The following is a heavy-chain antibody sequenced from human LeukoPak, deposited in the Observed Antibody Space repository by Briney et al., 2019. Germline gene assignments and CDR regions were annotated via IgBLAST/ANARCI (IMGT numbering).Heavy chain of an antibody. CDR3: ARSSAGSPKPHFDY. D-gene: IGHD6-13*01. Sequence: ASVKVSCKASGGTFSSYATSWVRQAPGQGLEWMGRIIPILGIANYAQKFQGRVTITADNSTSTAYMELSSLRSEDTAVYYCARSSAGSPKPHFDYWGQGTLVTVSS. CDR2: IIPILGIA. CDR1: GGTFSSYA. V-gene: IGHV1-69*04. J-gene: IGHJ4*02.